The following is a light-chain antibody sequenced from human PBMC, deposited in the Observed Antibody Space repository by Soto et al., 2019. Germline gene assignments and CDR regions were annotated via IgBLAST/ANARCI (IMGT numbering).Light chain of an antibody. CDR1: QSVSTY. V-gene: IGKV3-11*01. J-gene: IGKJ2*01. CDR3: QQRSGWYT. Sequence: IVLTQSPATLSLSPWERSTLACRASQSVSTYLAWYQQRPGQAPRLLIYDASNRATGIPARFSGSGSGTDFTLTISSLEPEDFAIYYCQQRSGWYTFGQGTKVDIK. CDR2: DAS.